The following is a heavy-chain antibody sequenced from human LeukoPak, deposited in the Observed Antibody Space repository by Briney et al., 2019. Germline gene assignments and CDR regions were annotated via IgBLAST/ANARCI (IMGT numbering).Heavy chain of an antibody. J-gene: IGHJ4*02. D-gene: IGHD3-16*01. Sequence: SETLSLTCTVSGDSISSYYWSWIRQPPGKGLEWIGNIFYSGSPNYNPSLKSRVTTSFDTSKNQFSLKLSFVTAADTAVYYCARKGVSDLYYFDSWGQGTLVTVSS. CDR1: GDSISSYY. CDR2: IFYSGSP. CDR3: ARKGVSDLYYFDS. V-gene: IGHV4-59*12.